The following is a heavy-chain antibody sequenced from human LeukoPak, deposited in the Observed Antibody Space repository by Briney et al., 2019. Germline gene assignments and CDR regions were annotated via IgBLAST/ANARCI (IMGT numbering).Heavy chain of an antibody. CDR3: ARLGIAAAGTFYYYYYYMDV. Sequence: PSETLSLTCAVYGGSFSGYYWNWIRQPPGKGLEWIGEINHSGSTKYNPSLKSRVTISVDTSKNQFSLKLNSVTAADTAVYYCARLGIAAAGTFYYYYYYMDVWGKGTTVTVSS. D-gene: IGHD6-13*01. V-gene: IGHV4-34*01. CDR2: INHSGST. J-gene: IGHJ6*03. CDR1: GGSFSGYY.